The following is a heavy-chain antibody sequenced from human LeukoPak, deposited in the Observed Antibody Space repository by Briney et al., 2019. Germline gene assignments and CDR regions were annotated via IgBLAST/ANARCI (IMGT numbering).Heavy chain of an antibody. V-gene: IGHV4-39*01. D-gene: IGHD3-22*01. CDR3: ARHRRDYYDSSGYYSSFDY. J-gene: IGHJ4*02. Sequence: SETLSLTCAVSGGSISSSSYYWGGIRQPAGKGLEWICSIYYSATTSYTPSLKSRVPISVDTSKNQSSLKLSSVTAADTAVYYCARHRRDYYDSSGYYSSFDYWGQGTLVTVSS. CDR1: GGSISSSSYY. CDR2: IYYSATT.